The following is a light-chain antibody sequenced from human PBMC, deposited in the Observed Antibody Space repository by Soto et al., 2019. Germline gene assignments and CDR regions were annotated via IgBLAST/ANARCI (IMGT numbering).Light chain of an antibody. CDR2: DAS. J-gene: IGKJ5*01. CDR3: QLLNIHSIP. V-gene: IGKV1-5*01. Sequence: DILGPKSSETQSAYVGDTVTVTCRASQSVSGWLAWYQQKPGEAPKLLIYDASTLESGVPSRFSGSGSETEFTLTISSLQPEDFAPYCCQLLNIHSIPFAEGTRLAIK. CDR1: QSVSGW.